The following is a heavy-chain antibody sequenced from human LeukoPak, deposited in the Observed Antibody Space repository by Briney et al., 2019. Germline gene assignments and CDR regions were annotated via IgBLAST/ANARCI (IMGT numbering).Heavy chain of an antibody. CDR1: GYTFTSYY. D-gene: IGHD1-1*01. Sequence: PGASVKVSCKASGYTFTSYYMHWVRQAPGQGLGWMGIINPSGGSTSYAQKFQGRVTMTRDTSTSTVYMELSSLRSEDTAVYYCARDPSYPPNDAGRLGFDPWGQGTLVTVSS. CDR3: ARDPSYPPNDAGRLGFDP. CDR2: INPSGGST. V-gene: IGHV1-46*01. J-gene: IGHJ5*02.